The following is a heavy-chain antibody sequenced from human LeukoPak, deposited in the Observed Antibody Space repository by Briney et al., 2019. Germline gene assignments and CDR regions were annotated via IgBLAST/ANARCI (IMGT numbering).Heavy chain of an antibody. CDR1: GGSISSYS. J-gene: IGHJ4*02. V-gene: IGHV4-4*07. D-gene: IGHD5-12*01. Sequence: PSETLSLTRTVSGGSISSYSWSWIRQPAGKGLEWIGRIFASGSTKYNPSLKSRVTMSVETSKKQFSLKLSSVTAADAAVYYCARYRGASGYHFDYWGQGTLVTVSS. CDR3: ARYRGASGYHFDY. CDR2: IFASGST.